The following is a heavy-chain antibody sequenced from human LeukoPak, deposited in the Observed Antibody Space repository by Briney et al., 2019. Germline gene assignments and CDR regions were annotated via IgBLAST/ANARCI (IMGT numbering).Heavy chain of an antibody. CDR1: GYTFTGYH. V-gene: IGHV1-2*02. D-gene: IGHD6-6*01. CDR2: IAPNGGGT. J-gene: IGHJ4*02. CDR3: AREYSSSSGRLYDY. Sequence: ASLKVSCEASGYTFTGYHMHWVRQAPGQGLEWMSCIAPNGGGTNYAQEVQGRFTMTRDKSVSTAYLEMSRLTSDDTAVYYCAREYSSSSGRLYDYWGQGTVVTVSS.